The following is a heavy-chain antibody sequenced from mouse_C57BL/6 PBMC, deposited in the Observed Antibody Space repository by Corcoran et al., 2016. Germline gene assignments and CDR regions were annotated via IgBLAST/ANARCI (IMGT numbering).Heavy chain of an antibody. CDR2: IYPGSGNT. J-gene: IGHJ2*01. CDR3: ARSGWLLRYFDY. D-gene: IGHD2-3*01. Sequence: QVQLKQYGAELVRPGASVKLSCKASGYTFTDYYINWVKQRPGQGLEWIARIYPGSGNTYYNEKFKGKATLTAEKSPSTAYMQLSSLTSEDSAVYFCARSGWLLRYFDYWGQGTTLTVSS. CDR1: GYTFTDYY. V-gene: IGHV1-76*01.